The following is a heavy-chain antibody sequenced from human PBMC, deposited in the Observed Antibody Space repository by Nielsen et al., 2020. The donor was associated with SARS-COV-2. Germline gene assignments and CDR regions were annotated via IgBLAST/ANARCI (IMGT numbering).Heavy chain of an antibody. V-gene: IGHV3-7*01. J-gene: IGHJ2*01. D-gene: IGHD5-18*01. Sequence: GGSLRLSCVVSEITFRSYWMNWVRQAPGKGLEWVANINQDGSEKDYVDSVKGRFTISRDNAKNSLYLQMNSLRAEDTAVYYCVRRIQLWSTSNDWYFDLWGRGTLVTVSS. CDR1: EITFRSYW. CDR2: INQDGSEK. CDR3: VRRIQLWSTSNDWYFDL.